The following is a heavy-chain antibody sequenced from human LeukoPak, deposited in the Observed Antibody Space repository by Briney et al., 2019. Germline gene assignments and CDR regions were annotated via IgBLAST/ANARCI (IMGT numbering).Heavy chain of an antibody. CDR3: ARDEGGNALDY. J-gene: IGHJ4*02. CDR1: GFTFSSYG. V-gene: IGHV3-33*01. D-gene: IGHD1-1*01. CDR2: IWYDGSNK. Sequence: PGGSLRLSCAASGFTFSSYGMHWVRQAPGKGLEWVAVIWYDGSNKYYADSVKGRFTISRDNSKNTLYLQMNSLRAEDTAVYYCARDEGGNALDYWGQGTLVTVSS.